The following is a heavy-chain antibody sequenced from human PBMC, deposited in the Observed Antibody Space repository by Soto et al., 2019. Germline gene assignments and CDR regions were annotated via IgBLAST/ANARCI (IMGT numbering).Heavy chain of an antibody. J-gene: IGHJ2*01. V-gene: IGHV3-7*01. Sequence: PGGSLRLSCAASGFTFSSYWMSWVRQAPGKGLEWVANIKQDGSEKYYVDSVKGRFTISRDNAKNSLYLQMNSLRAEDTAVYYCARDQEGSSGFYTYWYFDLWGRGTLVTVSS. CDR3: ARDQEGSSGFYTYWYFDL. CDR2: IKQDGSEK. CDR1: GFTFSSYW. D-gene: IGHD6-19*01.